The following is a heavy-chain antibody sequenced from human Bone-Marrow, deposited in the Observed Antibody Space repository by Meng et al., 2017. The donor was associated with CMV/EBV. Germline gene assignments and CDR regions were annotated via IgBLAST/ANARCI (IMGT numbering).Heavy chain of an antibody. CDR3: ARGWGGDQEAIDY. D-gene: IGHD4-17*01. V-gene: IGHV1-69*01. CDR1: GAPFRGYA. CDR2: IIPIFGTR. J-gene: IGHJ4*02. Sequence: KASGAPFRGYAIGWVRQAPGQGLEWMGVIIPIFGTRNYAQKFQGRVTITADESTTTAYMDLSSLRSEDTAVYYCARGWGGDQEAIDYWGQGTLVTVSS.